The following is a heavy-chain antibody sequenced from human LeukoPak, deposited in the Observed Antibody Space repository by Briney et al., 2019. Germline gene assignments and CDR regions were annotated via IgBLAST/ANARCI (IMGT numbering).Heavy chain of an antibody. D-gene: IGHD2-15*01. J-gene: IGHJ5*02. CDR3: AREQFLGSCSGGSCYKCWFDP. Sequence: GASVKVSCKASGYTLTSYGISWVRQPPGQGREWMGCISDYNRNTSHEQKMQGRVTMTTDTSTSRAYMELRRLRSDDTAVYYCAREQFLGSCSGGSCYKCWFDPWGQGTLVTVSS. CDR2: ISDYNRNT. CDR1: GYTLTSYG. V-gene: IGHV1-18*01.